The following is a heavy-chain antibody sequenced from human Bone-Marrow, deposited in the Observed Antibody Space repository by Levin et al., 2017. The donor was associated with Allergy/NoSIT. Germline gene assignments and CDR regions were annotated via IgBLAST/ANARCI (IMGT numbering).Heavy chain of an antibody. J-gene: IGHJ4*02. Sequence: GGSLRLSCAASGFIFTSYAMTWVRQAPGKGLEWVSEISGSGRTTNYADSVKGRFTISRDNSKNILYLQMNSLRAEDTAVYYCAKDTPWATNRYTPLEHWGQGTLVAVSS. CDR2: ISGSGRTT. V-gene: IGHV3-23*01. CDR1: GFIFTSYA. D-gene: IGHD3-16*02. CDR3: AKDTPWATNRYTPLEH.